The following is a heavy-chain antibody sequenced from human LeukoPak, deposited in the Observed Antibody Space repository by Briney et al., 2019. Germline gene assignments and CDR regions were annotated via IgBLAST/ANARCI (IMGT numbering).Heavy chain of an antibody. D-gene: IGHD3-22*01. CDR3: AKTRGSGYYYFDY. CDR1: GFTFSSYW. V-gene: IGHV3-23*01. CDR2: ISGSGGST. J-gene: IGHJ4*02. Sequence: PGGSLRLSCAASGFTFSSYWMHWVRQAPGKGLEWVSAISGSGGSTYYADSVKGRFTISRDNSKNTLYLQMNSLRAEDTAVYYCAKTRGSGYYYFDYWGQGTLVTVSS.